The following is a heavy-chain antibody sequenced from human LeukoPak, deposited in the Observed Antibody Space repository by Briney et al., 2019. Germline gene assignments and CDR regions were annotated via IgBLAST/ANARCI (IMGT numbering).Heavy chain of an antibody. CDR1: GFTFSSHA. V-gene: IGHV3-23*01. D-gene: IGHD2-15*01. Sequence: GGSLRLSCVASGFTFSSHAMSWVRQAPGKGLEWVSTAGTGFDTYYTDSVKGRFTISRDNSKNTLSLQMSSLRAEDTATYYCTKNVPGRAIDYWGQGTLVTVSS. CDR2: AGTGFDT. CDR3: TKNVPGRAIDY. J-gene: IGHJ4*02.